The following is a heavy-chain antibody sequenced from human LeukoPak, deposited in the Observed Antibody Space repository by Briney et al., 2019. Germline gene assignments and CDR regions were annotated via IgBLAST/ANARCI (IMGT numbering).Heavy chain of an antibody. Sequence: GGSLRLSCAASGFTVSSSYMSWVRQAPGKGLEWVSVIYSGGSTYYADSVKGRFTISRDNSKNTLYLQMNSLRAEDTAVYYCARAEYPFAPFDYWGQGTLVTVSS. CDR3: ARAEYPFAPFDY. CDR2: IYSGGST. V-gene: IGHV3-66*01. J-gene: IGHJ4*02. D-gene: IGHD2/OR15-2a*01. CDR1: GFTVSSSY.